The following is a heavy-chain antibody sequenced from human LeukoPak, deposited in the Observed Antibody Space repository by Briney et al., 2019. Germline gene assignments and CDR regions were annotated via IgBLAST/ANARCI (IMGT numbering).Heavy chain of an antibody. V-gene: IGHV4-4*02. CDR2: ISLAGQT. Sequence: SGTLSLTCGVSGGSISGTNWWSWVRQPPGQGLEWIGEISLAGQTNYNPSLNGRVTMSLDKSSNRLSLHLTSVTAADTATYFCSRESGPFCPFGYWGQGTLVIVSS. J-gene: IGHJ4*02. CDR1: GGSISGTNW. D-gene: IGHD1-26*01. CDR3: SRESGPFCPFGY.